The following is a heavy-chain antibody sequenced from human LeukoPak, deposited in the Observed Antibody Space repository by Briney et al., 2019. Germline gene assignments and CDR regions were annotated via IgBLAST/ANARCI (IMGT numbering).Heavy chain of an antibody. CDR2: IYYSGST. V-gene: IGHV4-59*08. CDR3: ARLPRHYYYYYMDG. CDR1: GGSISSYY. Sequence: SETLSLTCTVSGGSISSYYWSWIRQPPGKGLEWIGYIYYSGSTNYNPSLKSRVTISVDTSKNQFSLKLSSVTAADTAVYYCARLPRHYYYYYMDGWGKGTTVTVSS. J-gene: IGHJ6*03.